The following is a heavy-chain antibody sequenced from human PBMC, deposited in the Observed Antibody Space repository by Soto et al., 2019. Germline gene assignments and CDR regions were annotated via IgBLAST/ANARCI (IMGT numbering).Heavy chain of an antibody. J-gene: IGHJ5*02. CDR3: ARDGCSGSNCLNWFDP. V-gene: IGHV3-48*01. CDR2: ISSSSTTK. CDR1: GFTFSSYS. D-gene: IGHD2-15*01. Sequence: EVQLVESGGGLVQPGGSLRLSCAASGFTFSSYSMNWVRQAPGKGLEWVSYISSSSTTKYYADSVKGRFTISRDKAKNSLYLQRNSLRAEDTAVYYCARDGCSGSNCLNWFDPWGQGTLVTVSS.